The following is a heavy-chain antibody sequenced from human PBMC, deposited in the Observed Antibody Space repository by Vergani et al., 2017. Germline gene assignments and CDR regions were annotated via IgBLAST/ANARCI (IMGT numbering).Heavy chain of an antibody. CDR2: IIPIFGTA. Sequence: QVQLVQSGAEVKKPGSSVKVSCKASGGTFSSYAISWVRQAPGQGLEWMGGIIPIFGTANYAQKFQGRVKITADESTSTAYMELSSLRSEDTAVYYCARDPGDCYSCFNHYYGMDVWGQGTTVTVSS. V-gene: IGHV1-69*01. CDR1: GGTFSSYA. CDR3: ARDPGDCYSCFNHYYGMDV. J-gene: IGHJ6*02. D-gene: IGHD2-21*02.